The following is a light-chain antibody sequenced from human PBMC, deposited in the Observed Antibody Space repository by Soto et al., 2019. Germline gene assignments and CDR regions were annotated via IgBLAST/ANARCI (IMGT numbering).Light chain of an antibody. V-gene: IGKV4-1*01. CDR2: WAS. Sequence: DIVMTQSPDSLAVSLGERATINCKSSQSVLYSSNNNNYLVWYQQKPRQPPKLLIYWASTRESGVPDRFSGSGSGTDFTLTISSLQAEDVAVYYCQQYYSTPWTFGQGTKVEIK. J-gene: IGKJ1*01. CDR3: QQYYSTPWT. CDR1: QSVLYSSNNNNY.